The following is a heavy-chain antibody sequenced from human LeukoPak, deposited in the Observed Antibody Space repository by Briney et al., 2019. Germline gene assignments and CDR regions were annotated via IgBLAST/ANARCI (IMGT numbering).Heavy chain of an antibody. V-gene: IGHV3-66*01. J-gene: IGHJ5*02. Sequence: GGSLRLSCAASGFTVSTTDMSWVRQAPGKGLEWVSIIYSGDNIYYADSVKGRFTISRDNSKNTLYLQMNSLRAEDTAVYYCARDRTGGWFAPWGQGTLVTVSS. CDR3: ARDRTGGWFAP. CDR1: GFTVSTTD. D-gene: IGHD3/OR15-3a*01. CDR2: IYSGDNI.